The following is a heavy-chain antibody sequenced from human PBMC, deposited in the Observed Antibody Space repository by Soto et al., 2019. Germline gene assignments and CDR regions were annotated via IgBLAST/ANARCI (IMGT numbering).Heavy chain of an antibody. J-gene: IGHJ4*02. V-gene: IGHV1-69*01. Sequence: QVQLVQSGAEVKKPGSSVKVSCKSSGGTFSRYAISWVRQAPGQGLEWMGGIIPIYGTAKYAQKFQGRVTITADESTSTAYMELNSLRSEDTAIYYCARGWNVGDYGLPNDYWGQGTLVTVSS. CDR2: IIPIYGTA. CDR1: GGTFSRYA. CDR3: ARGWNVGDYGLPNDY. D-gene: IGHD4-17*01.